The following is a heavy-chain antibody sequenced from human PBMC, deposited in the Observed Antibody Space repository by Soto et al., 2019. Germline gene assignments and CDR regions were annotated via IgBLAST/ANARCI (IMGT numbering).Heavy chain of an antibody. CDR2: IYYSGIT. CDR3: AVSGGHDCGDYAEKY. V-gene: IGHV4-39*01. J-gene: IGHJ4*02. D-gene: IGHD4-17*01. CDR1: GGSISSSSYY. Sequence: QLQLQESGPGLVKPSETLSLTCTVSGGSISSSSYYWGWIRQPPGKGLEWIGSIYYSGITYYNPSLKSRVTISVDTYKNQFSLKLSSVTAADTAVYYCAVSGGHDCGDYAEKYWGQGTLVTVSS.